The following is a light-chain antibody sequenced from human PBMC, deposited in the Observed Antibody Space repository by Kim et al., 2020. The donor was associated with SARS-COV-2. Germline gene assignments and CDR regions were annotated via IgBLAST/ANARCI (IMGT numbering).Light chain of an antibody. Sequence: EIVLTQSPGTLSLSPGERATLSCRASQSVSSSYLAWYQQKPGQAPRLLIYGASSRATGIPDRFSGSGSGTDFILTISRLEPEDFGVYYCQQYGSSYYTFGQGTKLEI. V-gene: IGKV3-20*01. CDR1: QSVSSSY. J-gene: IGKJ2*01. CDR3: QQYGSSYYT. CDR2: GAS.